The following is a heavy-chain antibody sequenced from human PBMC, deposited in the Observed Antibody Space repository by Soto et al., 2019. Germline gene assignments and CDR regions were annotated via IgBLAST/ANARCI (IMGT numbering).Heavy chain of an antibody. CDR3: AKDAGYCSSTSCYASNLSLHY. Sequence: PGGSLRLSCAASGFTFSSYAMSWVRQAPGKGLEWVSAISGSGGSTYYADSVKGRFTISRDNSKNTLYLQMNSLRAEDTAVYYCAKDAGYCSSTSCYASNLSLHYWCQGTLVTVSS. V-gene: IGHV3-23*01. CDR1: GFTFSSYA. J-gene: IGHJ4*02. CDR2: ISGSGGST. D-gene: IGHD2-2*01.